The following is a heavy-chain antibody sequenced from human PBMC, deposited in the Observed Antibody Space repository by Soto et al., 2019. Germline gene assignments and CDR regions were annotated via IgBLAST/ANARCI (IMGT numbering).Heavy chain of an antibody. CDR2: IYYSGST. V-gene: IGHV4-59*01. CDR3: GRKYSSGWTFDY. Sequence: SETLSLTCTFSGGSISSYYWSWIRQPPGKGLEWIGYIYYSGSTNYNPSLKSRVTISVDTSKNQFSLKLSSVTAADTAVYYCGRKYSSGWTFDYWGQGTLVTVSS. D-gene: IGHD6-19*01. CDR1: GGSISSYY. J-gene: IGHJ4*02.